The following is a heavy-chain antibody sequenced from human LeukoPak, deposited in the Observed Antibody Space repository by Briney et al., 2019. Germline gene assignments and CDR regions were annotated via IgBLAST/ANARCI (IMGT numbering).Heavy chain of an antibody. V-gene: IGHV3-30-3*01. CDR2: ISYDGSNK. J-gene: IGHJ4*02. CDR1: GFTFSSYA. Sequence: GRSLRLSCAASGFTFSSYAMHWVRQAPGKGLEWVAVISYDGSNKYYADSVKGRFTISRDNSKNTLYLQMNSLRAEDTAVYYCARSSSWYVPFDYWGQGTLVTVSS. CDR3: ARSSSWYVPFDY. D-gene: IGHD6-13*01.